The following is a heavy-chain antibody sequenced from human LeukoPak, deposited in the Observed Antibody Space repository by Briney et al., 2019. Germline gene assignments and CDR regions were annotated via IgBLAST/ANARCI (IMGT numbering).Heavy chain of an antibody. CDR3: ARGATPVYYYYYMDV. CDR2: ISSSGSTI. V-gene: IGHV3-11*04. J-gene: IGHJ6*03. CDR1: GFTFSDYY. D-gene: IGHD2-15*01. Sequence: GGSLRLSRAASGFTFSDYYMSWIRQAPGKGLEWVSYISSSGSTIYYADSVKGRFTISRDNAKNSLYLQMNSLRAEDTAVYYCARGATPVYYYYYMDVWGKGTTVTVSS.